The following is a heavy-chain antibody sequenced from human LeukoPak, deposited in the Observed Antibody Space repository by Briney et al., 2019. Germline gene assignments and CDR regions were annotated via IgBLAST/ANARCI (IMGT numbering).Heavy chain of an antibody. CDR3: ARFCSSTSCYGLYYYYMDV. CDR2: INPNSGGT. D-gene: IGHD2-2*01. V-gene: IGHV1-2*02. J-gene: IGHJ6*03. Sequence: ASVKVSCKASGYTFTGYYMHWVRQAPGQGLEWMGWINPNSGGTNYAQKFQGRVTMTRDTSISTAYMELSSLRSDDTAVYYCARFCSSTSCYGLYYYYMDVWGKGTTVTVSS. CDR1: GYTFTGYY.